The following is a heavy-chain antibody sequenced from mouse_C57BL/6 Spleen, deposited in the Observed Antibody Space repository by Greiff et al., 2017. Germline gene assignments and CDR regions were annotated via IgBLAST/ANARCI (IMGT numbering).Heavy chain of an antibody. CDR1: GYTFTSYT. Sequence: QVQLQQSGAELARPGASVKMSCKASGYTFTSYTMHWVKQRPGQGLEWIGYINPSRGYTKYNQKFKDKATLTADKSSSTAYMQLSSLTSEDSAVYYCARVPYGSSYSYYFDYWGQGTTLTVSS. CDR2: INPSRGYT. V-gene: IGHV1-4*01. CDR3: ARVPYGSSYSYYFDY. J-gene: IGHJ2*01. D-gene: IGHD1-1*01.